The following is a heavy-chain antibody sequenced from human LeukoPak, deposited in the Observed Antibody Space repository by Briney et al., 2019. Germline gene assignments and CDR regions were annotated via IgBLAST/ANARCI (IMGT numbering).Heavy chain of an antibody. J-gene: IGHJ4*02. CDR2: IYYSGST. CDR3: ARGNYGDYEYYFDY. CDR1: GGSISSYY. Sequence: SETLSLTCTVSGGSISSYYWGWIRQPPGKGLEWIGSIYYSGSTYYNPSLKSRVTISVDTSKNQFSLKLSSVTAADTAVYYCARGNYGDYEYYFDYWGQGTLVTVSS. D-gene: IGHD4-17*01. V-gene: IGHV4-39*07.